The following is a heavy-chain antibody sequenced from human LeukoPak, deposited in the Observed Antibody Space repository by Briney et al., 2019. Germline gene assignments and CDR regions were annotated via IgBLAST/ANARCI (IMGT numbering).Heavy chain of an antibody. Sequence: GGSLRLSCAASGFTFSSYGMHWVRQAPGEGLEWVAVISYDGSNKYYADSVKGRFTISGDNSKNTLYLQMNSLRAEDTAVYYCAKQVGATTPYFDYWGQGTLVTVSS. CDR2: ISYDGSNK. J-gene: IGHJ4*02. D-gene: IGHD1-26*01. CDR1: GFTFSSYG. CDR3: AKQVGATTPYFDY. V-gene: IGHV3-30*18.